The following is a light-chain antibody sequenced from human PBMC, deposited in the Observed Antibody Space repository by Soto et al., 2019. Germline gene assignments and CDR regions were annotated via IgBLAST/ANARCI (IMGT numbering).Light chain of an antibody. CDR1: QGISKY. Sequence: DIQMTQSPSSLSESVGDRVTITCRASQGISKYLAWYQQKPGKVPKLLIYAASTLQSGVPSRFSGSGSGTDFTLNISSLQPEDVATYYCQKYNSAPLTFGGGTKVEIK. CDR2: AAS. CDR3: QKYNSAPLT. J-gene: IGKJ4*01. V-gene: IGKV1-27*01.